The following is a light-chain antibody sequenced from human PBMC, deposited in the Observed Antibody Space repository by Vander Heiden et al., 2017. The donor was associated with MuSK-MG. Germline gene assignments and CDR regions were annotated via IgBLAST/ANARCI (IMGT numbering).Light chain of an antibody. Sequence: VFTELPATLSFSPGERATLSCRASQNIGIYLAWYQQNPGQAPRLLIYDASNRATGIPARFSGSGSGTDCTLTISSLEPEDFAVYYCQQRSSWPLTCGGGTKVDIK. J-gene: IGKJ4*01. CDR3: QQRSSWPLT. CDR1: QNIGIY. CDR2: DAS. V-gene: IGKV3-11*01.